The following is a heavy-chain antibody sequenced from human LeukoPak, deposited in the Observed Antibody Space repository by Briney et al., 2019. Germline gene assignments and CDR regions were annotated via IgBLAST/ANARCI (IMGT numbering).Heavy chain of an antibody. CDR2: INHSGST. CDR3: ARRRLAYSSSFGRFDY. CDR1: GGAFSGYY. J-gene: IGHJ4*02. V-gene: IGHV4-34*01. Sequence: SETPSLTCAVYGGAFSGYYWSWIRPPPGKGLEWIGEINHSGSTNYNPSLKSRVTISVDTSKNQFSLKLSSVTAADTAVYYCARRRLAYSSSFGRFDYWGQGTLVTVSS. D-gene: IGHD6-6*01.